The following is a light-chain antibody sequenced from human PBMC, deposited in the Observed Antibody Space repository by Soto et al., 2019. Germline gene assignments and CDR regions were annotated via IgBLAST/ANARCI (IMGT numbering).Light chain of an antibody. CDR2: EVN. J-gene: IGLJ1*01. CDR3: SSCTSSSTLLYV. Sequence: QSVLTQPASVSGSPGQSITISCTGTSSDVGYYNYVSWYRQHPGKAPRLMIYEVNNRPSGVSNRFSGSKSGNTASRTISGLQAEDEADYYCSSCTSSSTLLYVFRTGTKVTVL. CDR1: SSDVGYYNY. V-gene: IGLV2-14*01.